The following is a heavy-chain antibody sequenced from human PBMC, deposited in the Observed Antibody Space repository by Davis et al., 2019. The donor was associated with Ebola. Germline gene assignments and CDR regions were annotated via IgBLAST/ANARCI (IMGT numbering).Heavy chain of an antibody. CDR3: AKDIVVVPAAMGDV. D-gene: IGHD2-2*01. CDR2: ISGSGGST. Sequence: GESLKISCAASGFTFSSYAMSWVRQAPGKGLEWVSAISGSGGSTYYADSVKGRFTISRDNSKHTLYLQMNRLRAEETAVYSCAKDIVVVPAAMGDVWGQGTTVTVSS. CDR1: GFTFSSYA. J-gene: IGHJ6*02. V-gene: IGHV3-23*01.